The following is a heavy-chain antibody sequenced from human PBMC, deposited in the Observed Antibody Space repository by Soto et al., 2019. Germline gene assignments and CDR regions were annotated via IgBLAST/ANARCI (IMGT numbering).Heavy chain of an antibody. CDR1: GFLVSNNY. Sequence: GGSLRLSCAASGFLVSNNYMSWVRQAPGKGLEWVSILYSGGTTYYADSVKGRFTFSRDNSENTVFLQMNNLRVEDTAVYYCVRDRGGSYWLDPWGQGTLVTVSS. D-gene: IGHD2-15*01. V-gene: IGHV3-53*01. J-gene: IGHJ5*02. CDR3: VRDRGGSYWLDP. CDR2: LYSGGTT.